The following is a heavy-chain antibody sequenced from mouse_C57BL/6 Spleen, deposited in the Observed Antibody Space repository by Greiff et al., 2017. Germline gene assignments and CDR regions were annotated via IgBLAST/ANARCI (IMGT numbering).Heavy chain of an antibody. Sequence: QVQLKESGPELVKPGASVKISCKASGYAFSSSWMNWVKQRPGKGLEWIGRIYPGDGDTNYNGKFKGKATLTADKSSSTAYMQLSSLTSEDSAVYFCARSYYDPYWYFDVWGTGTTVTVSS. J-gene: IGHJ1*03. CDR2: IYPGDGDT. CDR1: GYAFSSSW. D-gene: IGHD1-1*01. CDR3: ARSYYDPYWYFDV. V-gene: IGHV1-82*01.